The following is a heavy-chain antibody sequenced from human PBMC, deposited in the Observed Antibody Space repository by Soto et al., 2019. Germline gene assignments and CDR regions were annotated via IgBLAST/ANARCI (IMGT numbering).Heavy chain of an antibody. CDR2: FDPEDGET. V-gene: IGHV1-24*01. J-gene: IGHJ6*02. Sequence: GASVKVSSKVSGYTLTELSMHWVRQAPGKGLEWMGGFDPEDGETIYAQKFQGRVTMTEDTSTDTAYMELSSLRSEDTAVYYCATRGNTRSYYYYYGMDVWGQGTTVIVSS. CDR3: ATRGNTRSYYYYYGMDV. D-gene: IGHD2-2*02. CDR1: GYTLTELS.